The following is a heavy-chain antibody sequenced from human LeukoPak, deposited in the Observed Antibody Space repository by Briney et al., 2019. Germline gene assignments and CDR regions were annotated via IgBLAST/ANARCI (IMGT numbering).Heavy chain of an antibody. D-gene: IGHD4-17*01. CDR2: AFPGGSDT. CDR1: GYSFTTYW. CDR3: VRHFHPAETTGGYFDL. V-gene: IGHV5-51*01. Sequence: GESLKISCKASGYSFTTYWTGWVRQMPGKGLEGMGIAFPGGSDTKYSPPFQGLVTMSADRSISTAYLQWNSLKASDTAMYYCVRHFHPAETTGGYFDLLGRGTLVTVSS. J-gene: IGHJ2*01.